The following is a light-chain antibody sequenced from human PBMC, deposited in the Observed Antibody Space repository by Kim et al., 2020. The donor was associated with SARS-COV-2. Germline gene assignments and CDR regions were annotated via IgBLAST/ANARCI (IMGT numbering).Light chain of an antibody. CDR2: DVS. CDR1: SSDVGGYNY. Sequence: QSALTQPASVSGSPGQSITISCTGTSSDVGGYNYVSWYQQHPGKAPKLMIYDVSKRTSGVSNRFSGSKSGNTASLTISGLQAEDEADYYCSSYTSSSTFVFGGGTQLTVL. V-gene: IGLV2-14*01. J-gene: IGLJ2*01. CDR3: SSYTSSSTFV.